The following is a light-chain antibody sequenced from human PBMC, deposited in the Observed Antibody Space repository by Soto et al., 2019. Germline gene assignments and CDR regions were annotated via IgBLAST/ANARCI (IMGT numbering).Light chain of an antibody. CDR2: TTN. J-gene: IGLJ1*01. CDR3: AAWDDSLNGHG. Sequence: SVLTQPHSASGSPGQRVTISCSGSSSNIGTSSVHWFQQLPGTAPKLLISTTNQRPSGVPERFSGSKSGTSASLAIRGLQSEDEADYYCAAWDDSLNGHGFGTGTKVTVL. CDR1: SSNIGTSS. V-gene: IGLV1-44*01.